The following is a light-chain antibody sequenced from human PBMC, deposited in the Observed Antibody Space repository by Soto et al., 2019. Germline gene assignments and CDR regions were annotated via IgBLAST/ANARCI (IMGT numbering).Light chain of an antibody. CDR3: QQYNKWPLT. J-gene: IGKJ4*01. CDR2: DAS. V-gene: IGKV3-15*01. Sequence: EIVMTQSPATLSVSPGERATLSCRASQSIRGSLAWYQQKPGQAPRLLIYDASTGATGIPARFSGSGSGTEFTLTISSLQSEDFVVYYCQQYNKWPLTFGGGTKVEFK. CDR1: QSIRGS.